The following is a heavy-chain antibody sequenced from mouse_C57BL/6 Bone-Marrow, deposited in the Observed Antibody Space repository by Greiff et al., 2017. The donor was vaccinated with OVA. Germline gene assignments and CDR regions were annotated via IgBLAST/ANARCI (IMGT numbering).Heavy chain of an antibody. Sequence: VQLQQPGAELVRPGTSVKLSCKASGYTFTSYWMHWVKQRPGQGLEWIGVIDPSDSYTNYNQKFKGKATLTVDTSSSTAYMQLSSLTSEDSAVXYCARPYYDYDPYFDYWGQGTTLTVSS. CDR1: GYTFTSYW. CDR2: IDPSDSYT. D-gene: IGHD2-4*01. CDR3: ARPYYDYDPYFDY. V-gene: IGHV1-59*01. J-gene: IGHJ2*01.